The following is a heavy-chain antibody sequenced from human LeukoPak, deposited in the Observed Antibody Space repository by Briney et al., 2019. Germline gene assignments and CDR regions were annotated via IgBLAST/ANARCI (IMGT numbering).Heavy chain of an antibody. CDR1: GFTFSSYE. V-gene: IGHV3-48*03. CDR2: ISSSGSSI. J-gene: IGHJ4*02. D-gene: IGHD3-9*01. Sequence: PGGSLRLSCAASGFTFSSYEMNWVRQAPGKGLEWVSYISSSGSSIYYADSVKGRFTISRDNAKNSLYLQMNSPRAEDTAVYYCARPEGEPYFDWLYYFDYWGQGTLVTVSS. CDR3: ARPEGEPYFDWLYYFDY.